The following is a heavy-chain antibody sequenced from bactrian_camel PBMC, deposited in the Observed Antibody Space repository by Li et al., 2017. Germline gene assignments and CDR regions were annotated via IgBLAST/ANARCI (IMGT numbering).Heavy chain of an antibody. CDR2: IRSSDGNI. D-gene: IGHD2*01. CDR3: AARHCSEYKYNY. Sequence: DVQLVESGGGSVQAGGSLRLSCAVSGNTYSSNCMGWHRQAPGKERELVSSIRSSDGNIQYGSSVKDRFTISQERAQNKITLYLQMDSLKTEDTAVYYCAARHCSEYKYNYWGQGTQVTVS. V-gene: IGHV3S31*01. J-gene: IGHJ4*01. CDR1: GNTYSSNC.